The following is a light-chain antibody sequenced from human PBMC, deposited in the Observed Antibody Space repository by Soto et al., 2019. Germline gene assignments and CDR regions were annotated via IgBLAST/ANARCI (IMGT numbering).Light chain of an antibody. J-gene: IGKJ1*01. CDR3: RQRSNWPRT. V-gene: IGKV3-11*01. CDR1: QSVSSY. Sequence: EIVLTQSPATLSLSPGERATLSCRASQSVSSYLAWYQQKPGQAPRLLIYDASNRATGIPARFSGSGSGTDFTLTISSLEPEDFAVYYCRQRSNWPRTFGQGTKVDIK. CDR2: DAS.